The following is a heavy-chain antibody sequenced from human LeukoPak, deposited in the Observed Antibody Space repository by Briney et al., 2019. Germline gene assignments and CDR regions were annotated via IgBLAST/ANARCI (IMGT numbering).Heavy chain of an antibody. J-gene: IGHJ4*02. CDR3: ARAGDGAAAGTMTFDY. CDR2: IIPILGIA. D-gene: IGHD6-13*01. CDR1: GGTFSSYA. V-gene: IGHV1-69*04. Sequence: GASVKVSCKASGGTFSSYAISWVRQAPGQGLEWMGRIIPILGIANYAQKFQGRVTITADKSTSTAYMELSSLRSEDTAVYYCARAGDGAAAGTMTFDYWGQGTLVTVSS.